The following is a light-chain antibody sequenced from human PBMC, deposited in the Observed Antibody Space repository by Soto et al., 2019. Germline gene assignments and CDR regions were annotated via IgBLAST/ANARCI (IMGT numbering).Light chain of an antibody. CDR1: QSIFYSSNNKNY. Sequence: DIVMTQSPDSRAVSLGERATINCKSSQSIFYSSNNKNYLTWYQQKPGQHPKLLIYWESTRESGVTDRFSGSGSGTDFTLNISSLQAEEVAVYDCQQYYSTPWTVGQGNKVDNK. V-gene: IGKV4-1*01. CDR3: QQYYSTPWT. J-gene: IGKJ1*01. CDR2: WES.